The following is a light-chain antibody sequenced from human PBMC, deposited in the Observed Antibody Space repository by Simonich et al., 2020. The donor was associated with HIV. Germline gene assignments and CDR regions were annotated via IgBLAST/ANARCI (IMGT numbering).Light chain of an antibody. V-gene: IGLV2-14*03. CDR2: DVS. CDR1: SSEIGGYNY. Sequence: QSALTQPAPVSGSPGQSITLSCTGTSSEIGGYNYVSWDQQHPGKAPKLMIYDVSKRPSGVFNRFSGSKSGNTASLTISGLQAEDEADYYCSSYTSSSTLVFGGGTKVTVV. CDR3: SSYTSSSTLV. J-gene: IGLJ2*01.